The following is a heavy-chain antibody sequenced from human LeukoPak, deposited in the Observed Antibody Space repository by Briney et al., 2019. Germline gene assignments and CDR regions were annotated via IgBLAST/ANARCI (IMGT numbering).Heavy chain of an antibody. CDR3: AKDPYYDFWSGYPDY. Sequence: PGGSLRLSCAASGFTFSSYNMNWVRQAPGKGLEWVSSITSSSSYIYYADSVKGRFTISRDNAKNTLYLQMNSLRAEDTAVYYCAKDPYYDFWSGYPDYWGQGTLVTVSS. V-gene: IGHV3-21*04. CDR2: ITSSSSYI. CDR1: GFTFSSYN. D-gene: IGHD3-3*01. J-gene: IGHJ4*02.